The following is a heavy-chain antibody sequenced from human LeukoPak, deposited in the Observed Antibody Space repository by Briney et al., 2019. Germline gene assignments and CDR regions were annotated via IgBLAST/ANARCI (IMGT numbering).Heavy chain of an antibody. J-gene: IGHJ6*03. CDR2: IRSKANSYAT. V-gene: IGHV3-73*01. CDR1: GFTFSDSA. Sequence: GGSLRLSCAASGFTFSDSAMHWVRQASGKVLEWVGRIRSKANSYATAYAASVKGRFTISRDDSKNTAYLQMNSLKTEDTAVYYCTGPKDYYMDVWGKGTTVTVSS. CDR3: TGPKDYYMDV.